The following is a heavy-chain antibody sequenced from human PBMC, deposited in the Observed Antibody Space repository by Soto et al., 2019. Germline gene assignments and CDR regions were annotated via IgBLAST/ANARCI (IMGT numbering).Heavy chain of an antibody. CDR1: GGTFSSYA. V-gene: IGHV1-69*13. D-gene: IGHD2-2*01. J-gene: IGHJ6*02. Sequence: SVKVSCKASGGTFSSYAISWVRQAPGQGLEWMGGIIPIFGTANYAQKFQGRVTITADESTSTAYMELSSLRSEDTAVYYCARYCSSTSCYGDNYYYYGMDVWGQGTTVTVSS. CDR3: ARYCSSTSCYGDNYYYYGMDV. CDR2: IIPIFGTA.